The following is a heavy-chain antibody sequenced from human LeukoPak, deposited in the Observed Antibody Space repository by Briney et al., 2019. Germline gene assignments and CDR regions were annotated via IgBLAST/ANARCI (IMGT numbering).Heavy chain of an antibody. CDR3: ARLWFGDEWFDP. V-gene: IGHV3-74*01. CDR2: INSDGSST. Sequence: GGSLRLSCAASGFTFSSYWMHWVRHAPGKGLVWVSRINSDGSSTSYADSVKGRFTISRDNAKNSLYLQMNSLRAEDTAVYYCARLWFGDEWFDPWGQGTLVTVSS. CDR1: GFTFSSYW. D-gene: IGHD3-10*01. J-gene: IGHJ5*02.